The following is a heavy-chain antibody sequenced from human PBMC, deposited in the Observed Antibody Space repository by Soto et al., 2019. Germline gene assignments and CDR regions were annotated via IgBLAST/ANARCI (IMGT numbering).Heavy chain of an antibody. CDR3: ARLQLNYYDSILGGGFDY. D-gene: IGHD3-22*01. CDR1: GFTFSSYW. V-gene: IGHV3-7*03. Sequence: PGGSLRLSCAASGFTFSSYWMSWVRQAPGKGLEWVANIKQDGSEKYYVDSVKGRFTISRDNAKNSLYLQMNSLRAEDTAVYYCARLQLNYYDSILGGGFDYWGQGTLVTVSS. J-gene: IGHJ4*02. CDR2: IKQDGSEK.